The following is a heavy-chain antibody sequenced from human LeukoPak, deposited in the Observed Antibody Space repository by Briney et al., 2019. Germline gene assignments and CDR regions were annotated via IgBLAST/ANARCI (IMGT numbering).Heavy chain of an antibody. CDR1: GFTFSSYG. CDR2: IRYDEVNK. V-gene: IGHV3-30*02. CDR3: AKGVDY. J-gene: IGHJ4*02. Sequence: GGSLRLSCAASGFTFSSYGMHWVRQAPGKGLEWVAFIRYDEVNKYYAESVQGRFTISRDISKNTVYLQLNSLRPEDTAVYYCAKGVDYWGRGTLVTVSS.